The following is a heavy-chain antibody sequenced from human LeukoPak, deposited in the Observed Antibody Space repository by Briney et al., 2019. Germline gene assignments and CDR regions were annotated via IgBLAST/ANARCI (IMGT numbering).Heavy chain of an antibody. J-gene: IGHJ4*02. V-gene: IGHV3-48*01. D-gene: IGHD2-2*01. CDR2: IGISSGNT. CDR3: ARDTEYAFDN. CDR1: GFTFSSYS. Sequence: PGGSLRLSCAASGFTFSSYSMNWVRQAPGKGLEWISYIGISSGNTKYADSVKGRFTISGDKAKNSVYLQMNSLRVEDTAVYYCARDTEYAFDNWGQGTLVTVSS.